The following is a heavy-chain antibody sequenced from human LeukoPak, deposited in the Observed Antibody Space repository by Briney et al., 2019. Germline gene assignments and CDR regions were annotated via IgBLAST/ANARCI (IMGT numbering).Heavy chain of an antibody. V-gene: IGHV3-64*01. Sequence: GGSLRLSCAASGFTFRSYCMGWVRQAPGKGLEYVSGITSNGGTTYSGNSVKGRFTISRDNSKDTLHLQMGSLRTEDMAVYYCARAMRWASDYWGQGTLVTVAS. D-gene: IGHD4-23*01. CDR2: ITSNGGTT. J-gene: IGHJ4*02. CDR3: ARAMRWASDY. CDR1: GFTFRSYC.